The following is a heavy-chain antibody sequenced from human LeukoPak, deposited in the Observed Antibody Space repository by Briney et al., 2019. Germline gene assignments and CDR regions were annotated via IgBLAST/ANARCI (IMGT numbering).Heavy chain of an antibody. CDR2: ISHDGSNK. Sequence: PPGGSLRLSCAASGFTFSSYGMHWVRQAPGKGLEWVGVISHDGSNKYYVDSVKGRFTISRDYSKNTLYLQMNSLRADDTAVYYCAKTLGIVGTTIAAFVIWGQGTMVTVSS. CDR3: AKTLGIVGTTIAAFVI. D-gene: IGHD1-26*01. V-gene: IGHV3-30*18. CDR1: GFTFSSYG. J-gene: IGHJ3*02.